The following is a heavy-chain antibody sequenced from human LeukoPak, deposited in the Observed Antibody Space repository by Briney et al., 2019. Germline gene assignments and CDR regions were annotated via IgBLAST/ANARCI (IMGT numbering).Heavy chain of an antibody. V-gene: IGHV1-8*01. CDR2: MNPNSGST. J-gene: IGHJ5*02. D-gene: IGHD3-10*01. Sequence: GESLKISCKASGYTFTSYDINWVRQATGQGLEWMGWMNPNSGSTGYAQEFQGRVTMTRDTSISTAYMELSSLTSEDTAVYFCSRRIPTSGAQYWFDPWGQGTLVTVSS. CDR3: SRRIPTSGAQYWFDP. CDR1: GYTFTSYD.